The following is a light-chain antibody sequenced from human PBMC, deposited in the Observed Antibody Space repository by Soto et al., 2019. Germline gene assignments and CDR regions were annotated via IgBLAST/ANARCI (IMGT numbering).Light chain of an antibody. J-gene: IGKJ3*01. CDR3: QQYNNWPLFT. V-gene: IGKV3-15*01. CDR2: GAS. CDR1: QSVSSN. Sequence: EIVMTQSPATLSVSPGERATLSCRASQSVSSNLAWYQQKPGQAPRLLIYGASTRATDIPGRFSGSGSGTEFTLTISSRQSEDFAVYSCQQYNNWPLFTFGPGTKVDIK.